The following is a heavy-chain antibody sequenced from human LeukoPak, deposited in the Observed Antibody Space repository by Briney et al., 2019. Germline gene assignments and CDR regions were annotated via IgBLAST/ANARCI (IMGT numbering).Heavy chain of an antibody. CDR2: MYTGGTT. J-gene: IGHJ5*01. V-gene: IGHV3-53*01. CDR3: AEDEATSGGGLAS. CDR1: GFTVSGTH. Sequence: GGSLRLSCTASGFTVSGTHMTWVRQAPQKGLEWVSAMYTGGTTYYADSVTGRFTVSRDTSRNTLFLHMNNLRAEDTAVYYCAEDEATSGGGLASWGQGTLVIVSS. D-gene: IGHD3-16*01.